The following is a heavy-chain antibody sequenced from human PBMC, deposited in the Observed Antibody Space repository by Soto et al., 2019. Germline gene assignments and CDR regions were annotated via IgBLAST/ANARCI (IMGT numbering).Heavy chain of an antibody. D-gene: IGHD2-21*02. CDR2: IYTSGST. Sequence: SETLSLTCTVSGGSISSYYWSWIRQPAGKGLEWIGRIYTSGSTNCNPSLKSRVTMSVDTSKNQFSLKLSSVTAADTAVHYCARGSVTQWNNWFDPWGHGTLVTVSS. CDR3: ARGSVTQWNNWFDP. J-gene: IGHJ5*02. CDR1: GGSISSYY. V-gene: IGHV4-4*07.